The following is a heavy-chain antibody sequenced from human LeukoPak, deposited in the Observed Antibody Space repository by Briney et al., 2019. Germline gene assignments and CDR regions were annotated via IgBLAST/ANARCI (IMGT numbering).Heavy chain of an antibody. J-gene: IGHJ4*02. D-gene: IGHD3-9*01. CDR3: ARQFDWSQSFDY. Sequence: GGSLRLSCAASGFTFSSYEMNWVRQAPGKGLERVSYISSSGSTIYYADSVKGRFTISRDNAKNSLYLQMNSLRAEDTAVYYCARQFDWSQSFDYWGQGTLVTVSS. CDR1: GFTFSSYE. CDR2: ISSSGSTI. V-gene: IGHV3-48*03.